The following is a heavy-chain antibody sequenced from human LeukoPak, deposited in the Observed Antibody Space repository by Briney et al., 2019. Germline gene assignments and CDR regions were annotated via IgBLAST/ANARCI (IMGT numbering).Heavy chain of an antibody. CDR2: IYSGGST. Sequence: GGSLRLSCAASGFTVSTNYMSWVRQAPGKGLEWVSVIYSGGSTCYADSVKGRFTISRDSSKNTLYFQMNSLRAEDAAVYYCARVVRMAAGMNYYLDYWGQGTLVTVSS. V-gene: IGHV3-53*01. J-gene: IGHJ4*02. D-gene: IGHD6-13*01. CDR3: ARVVRMAAGMNYYLDY. CDR1: GFTVSTNY.